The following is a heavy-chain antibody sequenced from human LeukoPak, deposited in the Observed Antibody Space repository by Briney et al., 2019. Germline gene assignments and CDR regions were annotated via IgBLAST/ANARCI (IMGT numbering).Heavy chain of an antibody. D-gene: IGHD7-27*01. V-gene: IGHV3-7*03. CDR1: GFTFSSYA. CDR3: ARDKESGDSYFDS. CDR2: IKQDGSET. Sequence: GSLRLSCAASGFTFSSYAMSWVRQAPGKGLEWVANIKQDGSETYYVDSVKGRFTISRDNGKNSLYLQMNSLRAEDTAVYFCARDKESGDSYFDSWGQGTLITVSS. J-gene: IGHJ4*02.